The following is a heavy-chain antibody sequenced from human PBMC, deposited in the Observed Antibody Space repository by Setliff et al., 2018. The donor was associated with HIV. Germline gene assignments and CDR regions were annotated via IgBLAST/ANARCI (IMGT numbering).Heavy chain of an antibody. CDR3: ASEAWTSYRSSSGYYYYYMDV. Sequence: SETLSLTCTVSGYSISSGYYWSWIRQPPGKGLEWIGYIHYTGITNYNPSLKSRVTISVDTSKNQFSLKLSSVTAADTAVYYCASEAWTSYRSSSGYYYYYMDVWGKGTTVTVSS. J-gene: IGHJ6*03. V-gene: IGHV4-61*01. D-gene: IGHD6-6*01. CDR1: GYSISSGYY. CDR2: IHYTGIT.